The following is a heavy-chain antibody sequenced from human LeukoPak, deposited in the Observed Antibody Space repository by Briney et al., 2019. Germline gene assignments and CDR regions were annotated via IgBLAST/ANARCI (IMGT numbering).Heavy chain of an antibody. D-gene: IGHD3-9*01. V-gene: IGHV3-20*04. CDR1: GFTFDDYG. CDR2: INWNGGST. J-gene: IGHJ5*02. Sequence: PGGSLRLSCAASGFTFDDYGMSWVRQAPGKGLEWVSGINWNGGSTGYADSVKGRFTISRDNAKNSLYLQMNSLRAEDTALYYCARDGKYYDILTGYYLAQPPWFDPWGQGTLVTVSS. CDR3: ARDGKYYDILTGYYLAQPPWFDP.